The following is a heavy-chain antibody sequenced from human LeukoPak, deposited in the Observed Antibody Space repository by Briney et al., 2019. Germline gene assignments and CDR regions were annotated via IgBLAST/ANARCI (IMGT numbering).Heavy chain of an antibody. CDR1: GFTFSSYG. CDR3: AASSGTDFDY. Sequence: GGSLRLSCAASGFTFSSYGIHWVRQAPGKGLEWVAFIRYDGSNKYYTDSVKGRFTISRDNSKNTLYLQMNSLRAEDTAVYYCAASSGTDFDYWGQGTLVTVSS. V-gene: IGHV3-30*02. CDR2: IRYDGSNK. D-gene: IGHD3-10*01. J-gene: IGHJ4*02.